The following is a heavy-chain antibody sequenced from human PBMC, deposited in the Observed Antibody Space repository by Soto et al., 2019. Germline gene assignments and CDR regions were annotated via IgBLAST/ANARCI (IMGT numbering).Heavy chain of an antibody. CDR2: INQSGRT. J-gene: IGHJ4*02. CDR3: ARGPQVAFSSGWHVLY. D-gene: IGHD6-19*01. Sequence: PSETLSLTCAVYGGSFIGYYWTWIRQPPGKGLEWIGEINQSGRTNYNPSLKSRVTISVDTSNNQFSLKLSSVTAADTAVYYCARGPQVAFSSGWHVLYWGQGTLVTVSS. CDR1: GGSFIGYY. V-gene: IGHV4-34*01.